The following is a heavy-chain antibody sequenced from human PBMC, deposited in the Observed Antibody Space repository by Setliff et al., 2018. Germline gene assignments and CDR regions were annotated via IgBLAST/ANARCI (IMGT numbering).Heavy chain of an antibody. Sequence: SETLSLTCAVYGASFSAYYWSWIRQPPGKGLEWIGEINHSGSTNYNPSLKSRVTISVDTSKNQFSLKLSSVTAADTGVYYCATRTFAVIPHSGLGLDYFYGMDVWGRGTTVTVSS. V-gene: IGHV4-34*01. CDR2: INHSGST. D-gene: IGHD2-21*01. J-gene: IGHJ6*02. CDR1: GASFSAYY. CDR3: ATRTFAVIPHSGLGLDYFYGMDV.